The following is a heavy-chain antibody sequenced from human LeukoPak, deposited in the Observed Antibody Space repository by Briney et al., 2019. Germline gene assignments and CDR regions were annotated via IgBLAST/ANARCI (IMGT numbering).Heavy chain of an antibody. V-gene: IGHV3-53*01. CDR3: ARDFDAFDI. Sequence: GGSLRLSCAASGFTVSSNYMSWVRQAPGKGLEWVSAIYSGGSAYYADSVKGRFTISRDNSKNTLYLQMNSLRAEDTAVYHCARDFDAFDIWGQGTMVTVSS. CDR1: GFTVSSNY. J-gene: IGHJ3*02. CDR2: IYSGGSA.